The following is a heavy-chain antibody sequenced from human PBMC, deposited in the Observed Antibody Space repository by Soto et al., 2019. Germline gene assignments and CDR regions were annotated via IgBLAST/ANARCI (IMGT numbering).Heavy chain of an antibody. D-gene: IGHD3-3*01. CDR2: INSDGSST. J-gene: IGHJ6*03. V-gene: IGHV3-74*01. CDR3: ARDRMGFWSGYAPIHYYMDV. CDR1: GFTFSSYW. Sequence: GGSLRLSCAASGFTFSSYWMHWVRQAPGKGLVWVSRINSDGSSTSYADSVKGRFTISRDNAKNTLYLQMNSLRAEDTAVYYCARDRMGFWSGYAPIHYYMDVWGKGTTVTVSS.